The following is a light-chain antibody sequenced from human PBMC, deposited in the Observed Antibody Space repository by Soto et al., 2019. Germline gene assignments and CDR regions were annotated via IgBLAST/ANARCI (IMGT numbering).Light chain of an antibody. Sequence: ETVVTQSPGTLSLSPGERATLSCRASQSVDSNYLAWYQQKPGQAPRLLIYGASTRATGIPDRFSGSGSGTDFTLTISKLEPEDFAVYHCQQYGRTPYTFGQGTKLEIK. CDR2: GAS. V-gene: IGKV3-20*01. J-gene: IGKJ2*01. CDR3: QQYGRTPYT. CDR1: QSVDSNY.